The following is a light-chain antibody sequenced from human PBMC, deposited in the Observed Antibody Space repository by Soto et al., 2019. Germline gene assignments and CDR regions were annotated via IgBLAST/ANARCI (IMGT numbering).Light chain of an antibody. CDR1: QAIRND. J-gene: IGKJ1*01. CDR2: GAS. V-gene: IGKV1-6*01. Sequence: AIQMTQSPSSLPASVGDRVTITCRASQAIRNDLSWYQQKPGKAPKLLIYGASTLQSGVPSRFSGSGSGTDFTLSISSLQPEDFATYYCLQDYNWPWTFGQGTKVEVK. CDR3: LQDYNWPWT.